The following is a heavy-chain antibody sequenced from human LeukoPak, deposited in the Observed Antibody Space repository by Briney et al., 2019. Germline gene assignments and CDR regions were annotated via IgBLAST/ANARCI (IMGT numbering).Heavy chain of an antibody. Sequence: ASVKVSCKASGYTFTNYGISWVRQAPGQGLEWMGWINPYNGNTDSAQKFQGRVTMATDTSTSTAYMELRSLRSDDTAVYFCARGGSGSRNDYWGQGTLVTVSS. D-gene: IGHD3-3*01. J-gene: IGHJ4*02. V-gene: IGHV1-18*01. CDR1: GYTFTNYG. CDR2: INPYNGNT. CDR3: ARGGSGSRNDY.